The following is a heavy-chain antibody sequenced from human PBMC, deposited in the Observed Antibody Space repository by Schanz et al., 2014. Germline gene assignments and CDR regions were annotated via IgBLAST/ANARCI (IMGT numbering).Heavy chain of an antibody. CDR2: IIPIHGIV. J-gene: IGHJ5*02. D-gene: IGHD3-22*01. V-gene: IGHV1-69*04. Sequence: QVQLVQSGAEVKKPGSSMKVSCKASGGTFSTYPINWLRQAPGQGLEWMGRIIPIHGIVNYAQRFQDRVTITADKSTFTAYMDVSSLRSEDTAVYYCAREVGLYDRGWFAPWGQGTLVTVSS. CDR3: AREVGLYDRGWFAP. CDR1: GGTFSTYP.